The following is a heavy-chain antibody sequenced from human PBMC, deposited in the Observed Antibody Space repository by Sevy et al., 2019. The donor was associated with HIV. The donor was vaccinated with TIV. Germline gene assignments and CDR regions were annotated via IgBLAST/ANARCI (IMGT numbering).Heavy chain of an antibody. CDR2: INHSGST. Sequence: SETLSLTCAVYGGSFSGYYWSWIRQPPGKGLEWIGEINHSGSTNYNPSLKSRVTISVDTSKNQFSLKLSSVTAADTAVYYCARQTFGYSGDYWGQGTLVTVSS. CDR3: ARQTFGYSGDY. D-gene: IGHD3-22*01. J-gene: IGHJ4*02. V-gene: IGHV4-34*01. CDR1: GGSFSGYY.